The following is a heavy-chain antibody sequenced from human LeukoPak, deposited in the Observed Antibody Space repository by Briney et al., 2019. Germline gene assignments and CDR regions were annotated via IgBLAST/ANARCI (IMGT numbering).Heavy chain of an antibody. CDR3: AREACREMGAMWPGLGGQDWRYDY. D-gene: IGHD1-26*01. CDR1: GDTFSSYA. CDR2: ITPFLGIA. J-gene: IGHJ4*02. V-gene: IGHV1-69*04. Sequence: SVKVSCKASGDTFSSYAINWVRQAPGQGPEWMGRITPFLGIADYPQKFQGRVTITADNSTTTAYMELSSLRSEDTAVYYCAREACREMGAMWPGLGGQDWRYDYWGQGTLVTVSS.